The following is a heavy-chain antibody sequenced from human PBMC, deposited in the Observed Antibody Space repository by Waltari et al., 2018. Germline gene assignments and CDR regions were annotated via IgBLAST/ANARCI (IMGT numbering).Heavy chain of an antibody. CDR1: GYTFTSYD. CDR2: SSAYNGNT. Sequence: QVQLVQSGAEVKKPGASVKVSCKASGYTFTSYDINWVRQAPGQGLEWMGWSSAYNGNTNYAQKLQGRVTMTTDTSTSTAYMELRSLRSDDTAVYYCARDIPYSNSRIHYYYYYMDVWGKGTTVTVSS. CDR3: ARDIPYSNSRIHYYYYYMDV. D-gene: IGHD4-4*01. V-gene: IGHV1-18*01. J-gene: IGHJ6*03.